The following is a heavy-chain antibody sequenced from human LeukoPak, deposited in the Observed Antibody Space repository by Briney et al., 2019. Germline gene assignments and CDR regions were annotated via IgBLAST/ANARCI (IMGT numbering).Heavy chain of an antibody. CDR3: ARDGPPSYYYDSRSDYFDY. V-gene: IGHV1-69*13. CDR2: IIPIFGTA. D-gene: IGHD3-22*01. J-gene: IGHJ4*02. Sequence: SVKVSCKASGGTFSSYAISWVRQAPGQGLEWMGAIIPIFGTANYAQKFQGRVTITADESTSTAYMELSSLRSEDTAVYYCARDGPPSYYYDSRSDYFDYWGQGTLVTVSS. CDR1: GGTFSSYA.